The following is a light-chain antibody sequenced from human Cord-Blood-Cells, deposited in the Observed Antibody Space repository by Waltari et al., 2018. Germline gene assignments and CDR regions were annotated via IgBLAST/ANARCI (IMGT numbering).Light chain of an antibody. CDR3: QQLNSYSYS. V-gene: IGKV1-9*01. Sequence: DIHLTQSPSHLSASVGDRITITCRASQGISSYLAWYQQKPGKAPKLLIYAASTLQSGVPSRFRGSGSGTEFTLTISSLQPEDFATYYCQQLNSYSYSFGQGTKLEIK. CDR1: QGISSY. J-gene: IGKJ2*03. CDR2: AAS.